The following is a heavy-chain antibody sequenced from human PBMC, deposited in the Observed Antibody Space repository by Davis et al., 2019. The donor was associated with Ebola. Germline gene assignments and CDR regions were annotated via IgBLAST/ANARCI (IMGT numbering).Heavy chain of an antibody. D-gene: IGHD2-2*01. CDR3: ARGKPLGHIVLLPATSNYGMDV. Sequence: SETLSLTCAVYGGSFTDYYWNWIRQFPGKGLEWIGEINHSGSTNYNPSLKSRVTVSIDTSKNQFSLKLNSVTAADTAVYYCARGKPLGHIVLLPATSNYGMDVWGQGTTVTVSS. J-gene: IGHJ6*02. V-gene: IGHV4-34*01. CDR2: INHSGST. CDR1: GGSFTDYY.